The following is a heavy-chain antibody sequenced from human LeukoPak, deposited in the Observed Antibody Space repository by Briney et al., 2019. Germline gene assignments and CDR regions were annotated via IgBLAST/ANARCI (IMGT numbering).Heavy chain of an antibody. D-gene: IGHD1-26*01. Sequence: GGSLRLSCAGSAFTFSSYSMNWVRQAPGKGLEWASSISGSSSDIYYADSVKGRFTISRDNAKNSLYLQMKSLRAEDTAVYYCARRGYHDYSGFDYWGQGTLVTVSS. J-gene: IGHJ4*02. CDR1: AFTFSSYS. CDR2: ISGSSSDI. CDR3: ARRGYHDYSGFDY. V-gene: IGHV3-21*01.